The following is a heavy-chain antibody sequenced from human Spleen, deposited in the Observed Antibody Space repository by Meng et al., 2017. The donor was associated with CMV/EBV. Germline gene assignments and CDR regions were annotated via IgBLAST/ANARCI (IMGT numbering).Heavy chain of an antibody. CDR2: MNLYSGDA. D-gene: IGHD2-2*01. J-gene: IGHJ4*02. CDR1: GYAFTGYY. CDR3: ARRIFRECNRTSCSEGRFDY. Sequence: ASVKVSCKASGYAFTGYYLQWVRKAPGQGLEWMGWMNLYSGDARSAQKFQGRVTMTRDTSISTAYMELSGLKSDDTAVYYCARRIFRECNRTSCSEGRFDYWGQGTRVTVSS. V-gene: IGHV1-2*02.